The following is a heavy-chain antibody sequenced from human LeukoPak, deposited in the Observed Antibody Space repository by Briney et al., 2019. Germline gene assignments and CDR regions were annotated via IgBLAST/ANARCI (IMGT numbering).Heavy chain of an antibody. V-gene: IGHV1-18*01. CDR1: GYTCTSYG. Sequence: GASLKVSCKVSGYTCTSYGISWVRQAPGQGLEWMGWISPYNGHTNYAQPFQGKLTMTTDTSTRSGYMELRSLRSADTAVYYCAREKFGISFDSWGQGTLVTVSS. CDR2: ISPYNGHT. J-gene: IGHJ4*02. CDR3: AREKFGISFDS. D-gene: IGHD1-14*01.